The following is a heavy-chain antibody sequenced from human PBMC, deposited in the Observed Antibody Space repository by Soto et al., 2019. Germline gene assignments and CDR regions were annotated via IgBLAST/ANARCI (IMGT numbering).Heavy chain of an antibody. D-gene: IGHD1-1*01. J-gene: IGHJ4*02. Sequence: QVHLVQSGAEVKKPGASVKVSCKGSGYAFTTYGITWVRQAPGQGLEWMGWISANNGNTNYAQKLQGRVTVTRDTSTSTAYMELRSLRSDDTAVYYCERGRYGDYWGQGAMVTVSS. CDR3: ERGRYGDY. CDR1: GYAFTTYG. V-gene: IGHV1-18*01. CDR2: ISANNGNT.